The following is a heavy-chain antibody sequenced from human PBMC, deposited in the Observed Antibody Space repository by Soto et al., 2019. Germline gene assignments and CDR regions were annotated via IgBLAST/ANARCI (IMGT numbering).Heavy chain of an antibody. J-gene: IGHJ4*02. CDR1: GFTFSSCA. V-gene: IGHV3-23*01. CDR2: IIDSGGST. Sequence: GGSLRLSCAASGFTFSSCAMGWVRQAPGKGLEWVSDIIDSGGSTYYVDSVKGRFTISRDNAKNSLYLQMNSLRAEGTAVYYCARDYYDSSGYYPRFDYWGQGTLVTVSS. CDR3: ARDYYDSSGYYPRFDY. D-gene: IGHD3-22*01.